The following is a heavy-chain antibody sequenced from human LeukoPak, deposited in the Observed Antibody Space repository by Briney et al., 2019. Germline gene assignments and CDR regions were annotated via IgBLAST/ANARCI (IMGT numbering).Heavy chain of an antibody. CDR1: GYTFTSYG. CDR2: ISAYNGNT. CDR3: ARGIGQLGLSSPYYFDY. Sequence: ASVKVSCKASGYTFTSYGISWVRQAPGQGLEWVGWISAYNGNTNYAQKLQGRVTMTTDTSTSTAYMELSSLRSEDTAVYYCARGIGQLGLSSPYYFDYWGQGTLVTVSS. D-gene: IGHD6-6*01. V-gene: IGHV1-18*01. J-gene: IGHJ4*02.